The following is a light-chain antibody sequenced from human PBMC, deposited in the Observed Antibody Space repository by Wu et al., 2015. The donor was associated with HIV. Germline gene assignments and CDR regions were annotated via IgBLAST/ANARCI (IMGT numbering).Light chain of an antibody. CDR1: QDISNY. J-gene: IGKJ4*01. CDR2: GAS. Sequence: AIRMTQSPSSLSASTGDRVTITCRASQDISNYLAWYQQEPGKAPKVLIYGASTLQSGVPSRFSGAGSGTNFTLTISCLQSEDLAAYFCLQYNTYPLTFGGGPRWTSN. V-gene: IGKV1-8*01. CDR3: LQYNTYPLT.